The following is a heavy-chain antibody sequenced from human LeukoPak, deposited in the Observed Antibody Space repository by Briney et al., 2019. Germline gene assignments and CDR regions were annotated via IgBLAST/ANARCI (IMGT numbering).Heavy chain of an antibody. V-gene: IGHV1-24*01. CDR2: VDPEDGEI. J-gene: IGHJ4*02. D-gene: IGHD1-26*01. CDR1: GYTLTKLS. Sequence: ASVKVSCKVSGYTLTKLSMHCVRQAPGKGLEWMGGVDPEDGEIIYAQKFQGRVTMTEDTSTDTAYKELSSLRSEDTAVYYCAIDVGELLTYWGQGTLVTVSS. CDR3: AIDVGELLTY.